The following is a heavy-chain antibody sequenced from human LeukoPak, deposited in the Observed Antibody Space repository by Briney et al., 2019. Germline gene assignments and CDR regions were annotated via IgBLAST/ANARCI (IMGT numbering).Heavy chain of an antibody. D-gene: IGHD3-3*01. CDR1: GGSISSGGYY. J-gene: IGHJ4*02. V-gene: IGHV4-31*03. CDR3: ARDHTGEWLSESIDY. Sequence: SETLSLTCTVSGGSISSGGYYWSWIRQHPGKGLEWIGYIYYSGSTYYNPSLKSRVTISVDTSKNQFSLKLSSVTAADTAVYYCARDHTGEWLSESIDYWGQGTLVTVSS. CDR2: IYYSGST.